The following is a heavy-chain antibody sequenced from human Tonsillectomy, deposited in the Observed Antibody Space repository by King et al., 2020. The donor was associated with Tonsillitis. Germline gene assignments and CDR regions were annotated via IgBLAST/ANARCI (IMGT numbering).Heavy chain of an antibody. CDR3: ANLLRTAFLPQY. V-gene: IGHV3-23*04. J-gene: IGHJ1*01. Sequence: VQLVESGGGLVQPGGSLRLSCGASGFTFSNYAMSWVRQAPGKGLEWVAGITATGGGTYYADFVMGRFTISRDNSKNMFFLQVNSLTVEDTAVYYCANLLRTAFLPQYWGQGTLVIVSS. D-gene: IGHD2/OR15-2a*01. CDR2: ITATGGGT. CDR1: GFTFSNYA.